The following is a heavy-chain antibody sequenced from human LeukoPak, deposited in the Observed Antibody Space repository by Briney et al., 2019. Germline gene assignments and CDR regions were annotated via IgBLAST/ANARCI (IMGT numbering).Heavy chain of an antibody. CDR1: GYTFTSYG. V-gene: IGHV1-18*01. D-gene: IGHD3-22*01. CDR3: AGDSPGGVTMLVVVXIGXX. Sequence: ASVKVSCKASGYTFTSYGISWVRQAPGQGLEWMGWISAYNGNTNYAQKLQGRVTMTTDTSTSTAYMELRSLRSDDTAVYYCAGDSPGGVTMLVVVXIGXXWGQXTLXT. CDR2: ISAYNGNT. J-gene: IGHJ4*02.